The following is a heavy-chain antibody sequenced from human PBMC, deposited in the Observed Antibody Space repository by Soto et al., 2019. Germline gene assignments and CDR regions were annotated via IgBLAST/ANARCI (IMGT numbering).Heavy chain of an antibody. CDR1: GFTFRSYW. CDR2: IKQDGSEK. V-gene: IGHV3-7*01. CDR3: ARVFNGYGDYAFDY. Sequence: GGSLRLSCAASGFTFRSYWRSWVRQAPGKGLEWVANIKQDGSEKYYVDSVKGRFTISRDNAKNSLYLQMNSLRAEDTAVYYCARVFNGYGDYAFDYWGQGTLVTVSS. J-gene: IGHJ4*02. D-gene: IGHD4-17*01.